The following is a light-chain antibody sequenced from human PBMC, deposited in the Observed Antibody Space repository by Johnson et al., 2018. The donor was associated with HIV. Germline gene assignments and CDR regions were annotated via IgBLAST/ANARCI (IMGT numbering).Light chain of an antibody. Sequence: QSVLTQPPSVSAAPGQKVTISWSGSSSNIGNNYVSWYQQLPGTAPKLLIYDNNKQPSGIPDRFSGSKSGTSATLGITGLQTGDEADYYCGTWDFSLSARVFGTGTKVTVL. CDR2: DNN. CDR1: SSNIGNNY. CDR3: GTWDFSLSARV. V-gene: IGLV1-51*01. J-gene: IGLJ1*01.